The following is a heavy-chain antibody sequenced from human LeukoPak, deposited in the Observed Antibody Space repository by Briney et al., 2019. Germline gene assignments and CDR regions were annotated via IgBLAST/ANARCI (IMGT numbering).Heavy chain of an antibody. V-gene: IGHV1-18*01. CDR3: ARNIWFGESADAFDI. CDR2: ISAYNGNT. Sequence: ASVKVSCTASGYTFTSYGISWVRQAPGQGLEWMGWISAYNGNTNYAQKLQGRVTMTTDTSTSTAHMELRSLRSDDTAVYYCARNIWFGESADAFDIWGQGTMVTVSS. J-gene: IGHJ3*02. CDR1: GYTFTSYG. D-gene: IGHD3-10*01.